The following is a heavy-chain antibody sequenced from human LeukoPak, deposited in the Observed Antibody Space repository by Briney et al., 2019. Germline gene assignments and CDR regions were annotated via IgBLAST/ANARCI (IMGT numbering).Heavy chain of an antibody. CDR2: INHSGST. CDR3: GRGIPGSVVVPAALYYFDY. J-gene: IGHJ4*02. Sequence: PSETLSLTCAVYGGSFSGYYWSWIRQPPGKGLEWIGEINHSGSTNYNPSLKSRVTISVDTSKNQFSLKLSSVTAADTAVYYCGRGIPGSVVVPAALYYFDYWGQGTLVTVSS. D-gene: IGHD2-2*01. CDR1: GGSFSGYY. V-gene: IGHV4-34*01.